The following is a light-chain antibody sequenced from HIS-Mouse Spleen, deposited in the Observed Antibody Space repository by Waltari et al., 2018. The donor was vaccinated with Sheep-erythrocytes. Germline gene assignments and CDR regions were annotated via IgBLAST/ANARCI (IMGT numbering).Light chain of an antibody. V-gene: IGKV2-28*01. J-gene: IGKJ1*01. CDR1: QSLLHSNGYNY. CDR2: LGS. CDR3: MQALQTPRT. Sequence: DIVMTQSPLSLPVIPGEPASISCRSSQSLLHSNGYNYLDWYLQKPWQSPQLLIYLGSNRASWVPDRFSGSGSGTDFTLKISRVEAEDVGVYYCMQALQTPRTFGQGTKVEIK.